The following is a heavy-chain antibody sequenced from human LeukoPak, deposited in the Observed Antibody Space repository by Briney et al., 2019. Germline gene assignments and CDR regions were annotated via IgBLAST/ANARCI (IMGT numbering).Heavy chain of an antibody. Sequence: SETLSLTCTVSGGSISSSSYYWGWIRQPPGRGLEWIGSIYYSGSTYYNPSLKSRVTISVDTSKNQFSLKLSSVTAADTAVYYCASRRDYYFDYWGQGTLVTVSS. V-gene: IGHV4-39*07. CDR1: GGSISSSSYY. CDR2: IYYSGST. CDR3: ASRRDYYFDY. J-gene: IGHJ4*02. D-gene: IGHD3/OR15-3a*01.